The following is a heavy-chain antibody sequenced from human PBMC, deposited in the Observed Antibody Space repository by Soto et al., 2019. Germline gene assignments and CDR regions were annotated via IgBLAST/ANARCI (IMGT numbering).Heavy chain of an antibody. V-gene: IGHV4-59*08. Sequence: QVQLQESGPGLVKPSETLSLTCTVSGGSISSYFWSWIRQPPGKGLEWIGYIYYSGSTNYNPSLKGRVTISVDTSKNQFSLQLTSLTAADTAVYYCARSLSSRDWPFEYWGQGALVTVSS. J-gene: IGHJ4*02. CDR2: IYYSGST. D-gene: IGHD2-15*01. CDR1: GGSISSYF. CDR3: ARSLSSRDWPFEY.